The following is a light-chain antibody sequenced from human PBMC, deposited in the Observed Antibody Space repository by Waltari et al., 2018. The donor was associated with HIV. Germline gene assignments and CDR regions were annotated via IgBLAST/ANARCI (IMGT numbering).Light chain of an antibody. J-gene: IGLJ1*01. CDR2: LDK. V-gene: IGLV3-21*01. Sequence: SYVLTQPPSVSVAPGKTATLTCAGNHIGSKNVHGDQQRPGQAPVLVINLDKQRPSGIPGRLAGSKSGGSAALTITEVEAGDEADYYCQVWDSDAYVFGPGTRLTV. CDR3: QVWDSDAYV. CDR1: HIGSKN.